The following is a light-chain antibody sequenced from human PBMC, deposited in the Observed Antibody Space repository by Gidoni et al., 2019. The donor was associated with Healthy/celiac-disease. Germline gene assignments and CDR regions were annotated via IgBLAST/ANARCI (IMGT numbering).Light chain of an antibody. V-gene: IGKV1-5*03. CDR2: KAS. CDR1: QSISSW. J-gene: IGKJ2*04. Sequence: DIQMTQPPSTLSASVGDRVTIPCRASQSISSWLAWYQQKPGKAPKRLIYKASSLESGVPSRFRGSGAGTEFTLTINSLQPDDFATDYFQPYNSYSCSFGQGTKLEIK. CDR3: QPYNSYSCS.